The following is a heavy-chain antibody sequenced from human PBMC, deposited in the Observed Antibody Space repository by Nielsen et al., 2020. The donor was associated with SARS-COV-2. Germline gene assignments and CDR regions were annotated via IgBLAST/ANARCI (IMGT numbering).Heavy chain of an antibody. Sequence: SVKVSCKASGYFFASYAIHWVRQAPGQRLEWMGWINAGNGNTKYSQKFEGRVTITRDTSASTAYMELSSLTSEDTAVYYCARDLVVGATTWYYMDVWGKGTTVTVSS. CDR2: INAGNGNT. CDR3: ARDLVVGATTWYYMDV. CDR1: GYFFASYA. V-gene: IGHV1-3*01. J-gene: IGHJ6*03. D-gene: IGHD1-26*01.